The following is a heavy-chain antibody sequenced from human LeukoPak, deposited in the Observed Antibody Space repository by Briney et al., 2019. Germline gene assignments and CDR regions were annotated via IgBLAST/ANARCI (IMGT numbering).Heavy chain of an antibody. J-gene: IGHJ6*02. CDR3: ARGRLTGRYYYYYGMDV. Sequence: SETLSLTCTVSGGSMSPYHWGWIRQPPGKGLEWTGYIYYSGSTNYNPSLKSRVTISVDTSKNQFSLKLSSVTAADTAVYYCARGRLTGRYYYYYGMDVWGQGTTVTVSS. CDR2: IYYSGST. V-gene: IGHV4-59*12. D-gene: IGHD1-20*01. CDR1: GGSMSPYH.